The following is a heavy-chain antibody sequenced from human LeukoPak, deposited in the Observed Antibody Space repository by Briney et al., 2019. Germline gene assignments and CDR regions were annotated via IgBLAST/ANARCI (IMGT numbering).Heavy chain of an antibody. D-gene: IGHD3-22*01. J-gene: IGHJ3*02. CDR2: IAGRGGDTYYDT. Sequence: GGSLRLSCAASGFTLSSYVMSWVRQAPGKGLEWVSSIAGRGGDTYYDTYYADSVKGRFTISRDNSKNTLYLQMNSLRAEDTAVYYCARDGLPYYYDSSGHGETFDIWGQGTMVTVSS. V-gene: IGHV3-23*01. CDR1: GFTLSSYV. CDR3: ARDGLPYYYDSSGHGETFDI.